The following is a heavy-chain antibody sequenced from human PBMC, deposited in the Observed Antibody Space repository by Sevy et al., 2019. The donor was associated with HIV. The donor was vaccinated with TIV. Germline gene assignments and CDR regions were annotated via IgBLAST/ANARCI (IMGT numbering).Heavy chain of an antibody. Sequence: GGSLRLSCTVSGVTLGDYDMSWVRQAPGKGLEWVGFIRSKVYGGTTEYAASVKGRFTISRDDSKSIAYLQMNSLQTGGPAVFLCSWGGGATDWGMDVWGQGTTVTVSS. CDR2: IRSKVYGGTT. CDR3: SWGGGATDWGMDV. D-gene: IGHD1-26*01. V-gene: IGHV3-49*04. CDR1: GVTLGDYD. J-gene: IGHJ6*02.